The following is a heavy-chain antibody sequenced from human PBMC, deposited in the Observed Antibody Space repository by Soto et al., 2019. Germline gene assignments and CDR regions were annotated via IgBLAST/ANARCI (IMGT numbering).Heavy chain of an antibody. CDR1: GFTFSSYG. J-gene: IGHJ6*02. Sequence: GGSLRLSCAASGFTFSSYGMHWVRQAPGKGLEWVAVISYDGSNKYYADSVKGRFTISRDNSKNTLYLQMNSLRAEDTAVYYCAKGQGYYYGMDVWGQGTTVTVSS. CDR3: AKGQGYYYGMDV. V-gene: IGHV3-30*18. CDR2: ISYDGSNK.